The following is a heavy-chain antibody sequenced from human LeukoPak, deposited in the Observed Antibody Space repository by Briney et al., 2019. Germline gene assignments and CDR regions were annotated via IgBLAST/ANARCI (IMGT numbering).Heavy chain of an antibody. CDR2: ISSDGGST. CDR1: AFTFIRID. J-gene: IGHJ5*01. Sequence: PGGSLRLSCLASAFTFIRIDMHWVRRAPGKGLEYVSTISSDGGSTYYADSVKGRFTISRDTSKNTLYVQMSSLRAEDTAVYYCVRSLGDSSGWYDFWGQGTLVTVSS. V-gene: IGHV3-64*05. D-gene: IGHD6-19*01. CDR3: VRSLGDSSGWYDF.